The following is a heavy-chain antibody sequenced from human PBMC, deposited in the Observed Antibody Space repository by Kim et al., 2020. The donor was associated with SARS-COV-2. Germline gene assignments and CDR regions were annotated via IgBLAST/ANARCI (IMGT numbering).Heavy chain of an antibody. J-gene: IGHJ6*02. CDR1: GGSISSSYYY. D-gene: IGHD3-10*01. CDR3: ARQGGWFGGSLRYGMDV. V-gene: IGHV4-39*01. CDR2: IYYSGST. Sequence: SETLSLTCTVSGGSISSSYYYWAWIRQPPGKGLEWIGSIYYSGSTYHNPSLKSRVTISVDTSKNQFSLKLSSVTAADTAVYYCARQGGWFGGSLRYGMDVWGQGTTVTVSS.